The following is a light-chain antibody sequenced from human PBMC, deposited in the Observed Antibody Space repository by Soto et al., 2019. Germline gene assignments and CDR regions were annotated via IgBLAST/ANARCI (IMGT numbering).Light chain of an antibody. CDR2: GAS. CDR1: QSVSSN. J-gene: IGKJ1*01. CDR3: QQYNNWLGT. Sequence: ILVTQSPATLSVSPGERATLSCRASQSVSSNLAWYQQKPGQAPRLLIYGASTRATGIPARFSGSGSGTEFTLTISSLQSEDFAVYYCQQYNNWLGTFGQVT. V-gene: IGKV3-15*01.